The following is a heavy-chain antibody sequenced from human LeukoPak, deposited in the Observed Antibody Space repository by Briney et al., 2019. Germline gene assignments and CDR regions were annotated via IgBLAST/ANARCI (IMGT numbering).Heavy chain of an antibody. J-gene: IGHJ4*02. CDR1: GFTFSSYD. V-gene: IGHV3-13*01. CDR2: IGTAGDT. CDR3: VARPSYYDSSGYYDY. D-gene: IGHD3-22*01. Sequence: PGESLRLSCAASGFTFSSYDMHWVRQATGKGLEWVSAIGTAGDTYYPGSVKGRFTISRENAKNSLYLQMNSLRAGDTAVYYCVARPSYYDSSGYYDYWGQGTLVTVSS.